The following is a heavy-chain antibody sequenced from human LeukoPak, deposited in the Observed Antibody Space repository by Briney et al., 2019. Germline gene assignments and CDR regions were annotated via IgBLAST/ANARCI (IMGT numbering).Heavy chain of an antibody. D-gene: IGHD2-15*01. CDR2: IYYSGST. Sequence: SETLSLTCTVSGGSISSYYWSWIRQPPGKGLEWIGYIYYSGSTNYNSSLKSRVTILVDMSKNQFSLKLSSVTAADTAVYYCARDSPYCSGGSCYWHWGQGTLVTVSS. V-gene: IGHV4-59*01. CDR1: GGSISSYY. CDR3: ARDSPYCSGGSCYWH. J-gene: IGHJ4*02.